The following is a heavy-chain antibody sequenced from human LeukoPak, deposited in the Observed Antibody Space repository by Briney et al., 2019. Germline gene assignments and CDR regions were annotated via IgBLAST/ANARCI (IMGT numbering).Heavy chain of an antibody. CDR1: GFTFSDYY. D-gene: IGHD4-17*01. Sequence: PGGSLRLSCAASGFTFSDYYMSWIRQAPGKGLEWVSSISSSSSYIYYADSVKGRFTISRDNAKNSLYLQMNSLRAEDTAVYYCARDLTTVTTVWGQGTLVTVSS. CDR2: ISSSSSYI. J-gene: IGHJ4*02. CDR3: ARDLTTVTTV. V-gene: IGHV3-11*06.